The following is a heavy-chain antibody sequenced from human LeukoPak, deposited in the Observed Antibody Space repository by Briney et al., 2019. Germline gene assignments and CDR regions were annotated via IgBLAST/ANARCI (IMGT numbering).Heavy chain of an antibody. V-gene: IGHV4-34*01. J-gene: IGHJ3*02. Sequence: SETLSLTCAVYGGSFSGYYWSWIRQPPGKGLEWIGEINHSGSTNYNPSLKSRVTISVDTSKNQFSLKLSSVTAADTAVYYCAREPARGYCSGGSCYYDGFDIWGQGTMVTVSS. CDR3: AREPARGYCSGGSCYYDGFDI. CDR1: GGSFSGYY. D-gene: IGHD2-15*01. CDR2: INHSGST.